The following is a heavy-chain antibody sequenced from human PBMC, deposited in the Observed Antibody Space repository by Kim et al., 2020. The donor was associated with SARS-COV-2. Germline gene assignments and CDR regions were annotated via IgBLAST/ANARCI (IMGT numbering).Heavy chain of an antibody. CDR1: GFSFNTYT. J-gene: IGHJ4*02. CDR3: ARGWFGQVGDY. V-gene: IGHV3-21*01. Sequence: GGSLRLSCAASGFSFNTYTMDWVRQAPGKGLEWVSSITISSPHIYYADSVEGRFTISRDNARNSVYLHMNSLRVDDTDIYYCARGWFGQVGDYWGQGARVTVSS. CDR2: ITISSPHI. D-gene: IGHD3-10*01.